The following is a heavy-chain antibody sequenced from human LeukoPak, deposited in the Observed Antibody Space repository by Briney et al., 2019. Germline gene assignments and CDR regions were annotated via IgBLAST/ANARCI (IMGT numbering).Heavy chain of an antibody. CDR1: GGSFSGYY. CDR3: ARDAFGGGDYYYYYMDV. V-gene: IGHV4-34*01. Sequence: PSETLSLTCAVYGGSFSGYYWSWIRQPPGKGLEWIGEINHSGSTNYNPSLKSRVTISVDTSKNQFSLKLSSVTAADTAVYHCARDAFGGGDYYYYYMDVWGKGTTVTVSS. J-gene: IGHJ6*03. CDR2: INHSGST. D-gene: IGHD3-10*01.